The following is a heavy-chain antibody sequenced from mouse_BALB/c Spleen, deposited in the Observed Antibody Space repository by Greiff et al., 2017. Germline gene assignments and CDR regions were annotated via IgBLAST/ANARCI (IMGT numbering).Heavy chain of an antibody. CDR3: ARDGNSFDD. CDR1: GFTFSSFG. CDR2: ISSGSSTI. J-gene: IGHJ2*01. D-gene: IGHD2-1*01. V-gene: IGHV5-17*02. Sequence: DVKLVESGGGLVQPGGSRKLSCAASGFTFSSFGMHWVRQAPEKGLEWVTYISSGSSTIYYADTVKGRFTISRDNPKNTLFLQMTSLRSEDTAMYYCARDGNSFDDWGQGTTLTVSP.